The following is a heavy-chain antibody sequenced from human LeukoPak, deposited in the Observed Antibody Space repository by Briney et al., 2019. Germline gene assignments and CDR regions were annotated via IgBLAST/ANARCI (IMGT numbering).Heavy chain of an antibody. CDR2: IYPGDSDT. J-gene: IGHJ5*02. V-gene: IGHV5-51*01. D-gene: IGHD3-10*01. Sequence: GESLKISCKGSGYSFTSYWIGWVRQMPGKGLEWMGIIYPGDSDTRYSPSFQGQVTISADKSISTAYLQWSSLKASDTAMYYRARPYYGSGSSLGWFDPWGQGTLVTVSS. CDR1: GYSFTSYW. CDR3: ARPYYGSGSSLGWFDP.